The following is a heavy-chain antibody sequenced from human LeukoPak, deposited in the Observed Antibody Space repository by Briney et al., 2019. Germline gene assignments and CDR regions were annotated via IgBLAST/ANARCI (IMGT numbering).Heavy chain of an antibody. CDR1: GFSFSSHG. V-gene: IGHV3-33*01. Sequence: GRSLRLSCAASGFSFSSHGMHWVRQAPGKGLEWVAVIWYDESTQYYADSVKGRFTISRDNSKNTLYLQMNSLRAEDTAVYYCARAGPWALDIWGQGTMVTVSS. CDR3: ARAGPWALDI. CDR2: IWYDESTQ. J-gene: IGHJ3*02.